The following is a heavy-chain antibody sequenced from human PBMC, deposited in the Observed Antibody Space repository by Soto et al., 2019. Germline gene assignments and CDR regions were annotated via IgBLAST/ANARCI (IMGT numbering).Heavy chain of an antibody. Sequence: QVPLKESGPELVKPSEALSLTCTVSGGSITNYYCCCFRQPPGNVLEWIGYINYDGYSDYNIALKRPVTLSMDPSKTQCSLMLECWTVRATAGYYFETDGFWPQQGLVDVWGPGTTVSVSS. V-gene: IGHV4-59*12. J-gene: IGHJ6*02. CDR3: ETDGFWPQQGLVDV. CDR1: GGSITNYY. CDR2: INYDGYS. D-gene: IGHD3-10*01.